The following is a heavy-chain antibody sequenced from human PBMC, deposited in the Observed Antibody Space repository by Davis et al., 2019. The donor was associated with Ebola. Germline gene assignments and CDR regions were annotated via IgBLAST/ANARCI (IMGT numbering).Heavy chain of an antibody. Sequence: ASVKVSCKASGYTFTSYGISWVRQAPGQGLEWMGWISAYNGNTNYAQKLQGRVTMTTDTSTSTAYMELRSLRSDDTAVYYCARAAPYYYDSSGYYYVRGYFDYWGQGTLVTVSS. CDR2: ISAYNGNT. V-gene: IGHV1-18*01. J-gene: IGHJ4*02. D-gene: IGHD3-22*01. CDR3: ARAAPYYYDSSGYYYVRGYFDY. CDR1: GYTFTSYG.